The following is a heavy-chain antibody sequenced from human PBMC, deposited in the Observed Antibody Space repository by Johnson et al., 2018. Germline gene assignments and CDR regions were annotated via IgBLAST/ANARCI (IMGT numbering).Heavy chain of an antibody. J-gene: IGHJ4*02. CDR1: GFTFSSYA. D-gene: IGHD6-19*01. CDR2: ISYDGSNK. CDR3: ARVSSGWHYYFDY. Sequence: GGVVQPGRSLRLSCAASGFTFSSYAMHWVRQAPGKGLEWVAVISYDGSNKYYAASVKGRFTISRDNSKNPLYLQMNSRRAEDTAVYYLARVSSGWHYYFDYWGQGTLVTVSS. V-gene: IGHV3-30-3*01.